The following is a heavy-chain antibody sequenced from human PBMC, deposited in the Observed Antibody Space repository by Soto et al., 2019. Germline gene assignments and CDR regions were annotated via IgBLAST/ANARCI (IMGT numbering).Heavy chain of an antibody. CDR1: ECAYRRGC. D-gene: IGHD4-17*01. Sequence: PAGSARQTCVDSECAYRRGCLISVNQAPGKGLEWVGRIKSKTDGGTTDYAAPVKGRFTISRDDSKNTLYLQMNSLKTEDTAVYYCTTNPQTTENFDYWGQGTLVTVSS. CDR2: IKSKTDGGTT. V-gene: IGHV3-15*01. J-gene: IGHJ4*02. CDR3: TTNPQTTENFDY.